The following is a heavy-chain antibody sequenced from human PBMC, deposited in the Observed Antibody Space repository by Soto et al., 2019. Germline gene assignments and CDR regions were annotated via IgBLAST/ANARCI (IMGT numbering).Heavy chain of an antibody. CDR1: GGTFSRYA. CDR2: IIPIFGTA. Sequence: ASEKVSCKASGGTFSRYAISWVRQAPGQGLEWMGGIIPIFGTANYAQKFQGRVTITEDESTSTAYMELTSLRSEDTAVYYCAIDGNRYIVVVISFGYYYYYGMDVWGQGTTVTVSS. V-gene: IGHV1-69*13. J-gene: IGHJ6*02. D-gene: IGHD2-21*01. CDR3: AIDGNRYIVVVISFGYYYYYGMDV.